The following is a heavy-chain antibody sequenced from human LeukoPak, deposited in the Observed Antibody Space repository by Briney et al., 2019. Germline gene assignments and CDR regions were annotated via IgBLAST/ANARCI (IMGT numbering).Heavy chain of an antibody. CDR3: VRDLPSSGSEFDY. J-gene: IGHJ4*02. D-gene: IGHD6-19*01. V-gene: IGHV3-53*01. CDR1: GVIVSSNY. Sequence: PGGSLRLSCAASGVIVSSNYMSWVRQAPGEGLEWGSVIYSGGSTYYAASVKGRFTISRDNSKNTLYLQMNSLRAEDTAVYYCVRDLPSSGSEFDYWGQGTLVTVSS. CDR2: IYSGGST.